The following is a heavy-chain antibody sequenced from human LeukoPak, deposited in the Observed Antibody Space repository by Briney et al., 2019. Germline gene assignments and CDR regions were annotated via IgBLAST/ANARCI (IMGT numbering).Heavy chain of an antibody. CDR2: IYHSGST. CDR3: ARGRNGMDV. Sequence: SQTLSLTCAVSGGSISSGGYSWSWIRQPPGKGLEWIGYIYHSGSTYYNPSLKSRVTISVVRSKNQFSLKLSSVTAADTAVYYCARGRNGMDVWGQGTTVTVS. J-gene: IGHJ6*02. V-gene: IGHV4-30-2*01. CDR1: GGSISSGGYS. D-gene: IGHD5-24*01.